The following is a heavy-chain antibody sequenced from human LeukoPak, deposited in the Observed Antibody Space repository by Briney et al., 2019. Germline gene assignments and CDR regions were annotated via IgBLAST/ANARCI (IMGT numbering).Heavy chain of an antibody. J-gene: IGHJ4*02. CDR1: GFTFSSYG. CDR2: ISYDGSNK. V-gene: IGHV3-30*18. CDR3: AKDLCSGGSCYYFDY. Sequence: GGSLRLSCAASGFTFSSYGMHWVRQAPGKGLEWVAVISYDGSNKYYADSVKGRFTVSRDNSKNTLYLQMNSLRAEDTAVYYCAKDLCSGGSCYYFDYWGQGTLVTVSS. D-gene: IGHD2-15*01.